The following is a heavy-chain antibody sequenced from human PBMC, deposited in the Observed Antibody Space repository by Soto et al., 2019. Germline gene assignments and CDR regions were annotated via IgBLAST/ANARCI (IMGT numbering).Heavy chain of an antibody. J-gene: IGHJ4*02. CDR3: TRGGGGGLFEH. CDR2: ISPKSTYR. V-gene: IGHV3-11*06. D-gene: IGHD2-21*01. Sequence: GGSLRLSCATSGFPFSDYYMSWIRQAPGKGLEWLSHISPKSTYRNYADSVKGRFTISRDNTKSSLFLQMNSLGVEDTAVYYCTRGGGGGLFEHWGQGVLVTV. CDR1: GFPFSDYY.